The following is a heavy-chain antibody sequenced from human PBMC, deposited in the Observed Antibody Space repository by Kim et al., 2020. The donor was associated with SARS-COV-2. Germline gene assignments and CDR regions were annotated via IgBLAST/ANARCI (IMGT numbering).Heavy chain of an antibody. D-gene: IGHD2-2*01. CDR2: ISAYNGNT. J-gene: IGHJ4*02. V-gene: IGHV1-18*04. Sequence: ASVKVSCKASGYTFTSYGISWVRQAPGQGLEWMGWISAYNGNTNYAQKLQGRVTMTTDTSTSTAYMELRSLRSDDTAVYYCASSFGNVVVPAADVFDYWGQGTLVTVSS. CDR1: GYTFTSYG. CDR3: ASSFGNVVVPAADVFDY.